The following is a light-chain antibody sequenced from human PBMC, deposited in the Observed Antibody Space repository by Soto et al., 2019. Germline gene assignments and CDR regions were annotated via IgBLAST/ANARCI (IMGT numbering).Light chain of an antibody. J-gene: IGKJ5*01. CDR3: QQYYSYPSIT. CDR2: SAS. Sequence: EIVLTQSPGTLSLSPGERATLSCSASQSVTSSNLAWHQQKPGQAPRLLIYSASTRATGVPARFSGSGSGTEFTLTISSLQSEDFATYYCQQYYSYPSITFGQGTRLEIK. CDR1: QSVTSSN. V-gene: IGKV3-15*01.